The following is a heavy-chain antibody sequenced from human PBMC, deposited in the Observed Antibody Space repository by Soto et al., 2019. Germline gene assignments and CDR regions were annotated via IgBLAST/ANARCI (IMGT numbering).Heavy chain of an antibody. V-gene: IGHV4-31*03. D-gene: IGHD1-7*01. Sequence: QVQLQESGPGLGKPSQTLSLTCTVSGGSISSGGYYWSWIRQHPGKGLEWIGYIYYSGSTYYNPSLKSRVTISVDTSKNQFSLKLSSVTAADTAVYYCARNTRGYNWNYGIDYWGQGTLVTVSS. CDR3: ARNTRGYNWNYGIDY. CDR2: IYYSGST. J-gene: IGHJ4*02. CDR1: GGSISSGGYY.